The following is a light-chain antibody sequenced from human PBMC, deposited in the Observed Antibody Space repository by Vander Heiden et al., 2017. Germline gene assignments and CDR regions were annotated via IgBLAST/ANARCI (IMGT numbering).Light chain of an antibody. CDR1: QSIARY. CDR2: ASS. Sequence: DIQVTQSPSSLSGSVGDRVSITCRANQSIARYVNWYQQTLGKAPKLLIFASSNLQSGVASRFSGSGSGTDFTFTINGLQPEDFGTYYCQQSYESPFTFGQGTRLDIK. CDR3: QQSYESPFT. J-gene: IGKJ2*01. V-gene: IGKV1-39*01.